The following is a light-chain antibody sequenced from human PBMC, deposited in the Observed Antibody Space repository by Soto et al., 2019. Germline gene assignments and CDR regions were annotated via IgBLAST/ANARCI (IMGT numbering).Light chain of an antibody. J-gene: IGLJ3*02. V-gene: IGLV1-47*01. CDR3: ATWDGSLSAWV. CDR2: TNN. Sequence: QSVLTQPPSASGTPGQRVSISCSGSSSNIGSNYVYWYQQLSGTAPKLLIYTNNQRPSGVPDRFSGSKSGTSASLAISGLRSEDEADYYCATWDGSLSAWVFGGGTKLTVL. CDR1: SSNIGSNY.